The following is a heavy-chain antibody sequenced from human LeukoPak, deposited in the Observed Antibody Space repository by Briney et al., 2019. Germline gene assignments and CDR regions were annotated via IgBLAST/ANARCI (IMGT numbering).Heavy chain of an antibody. CDR1: GGSFSGYY. D-gene: IGHD1-26*01. J-gene: IGHJ5*02. CDR2: INHSGST. Sequence: SETLSLTCAVYGGSFSGYYWSWIRQPPGKGLEWIGEINHSGSTNYNPSLKSRVTISVDTSKNQFSLKLSSVTAADTAVYYCASGSYSWFDGWGQGTLVTVSS. V-gene: IGHV4-34*01. CDR3: ASGSYSWFDG.